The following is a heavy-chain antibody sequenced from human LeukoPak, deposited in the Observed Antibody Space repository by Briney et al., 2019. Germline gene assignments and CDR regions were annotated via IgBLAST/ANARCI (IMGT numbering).Heavy chain of an antibody. V-gene: IGHV3-74*01. CDR3: VRDLGGRSGH. CDR2: SNEDGSTT. CDR1: GXXFSTXT. Sequence: GGXXRXXCAXXGXXFSTXTXXWVRQAPGKGLVWVSRSNEDGSTTNYADSVKGRFTISRDNAKNTLYLQMNSLTAEDTAVYYCVRDLGGRSGHWGQGTLVTVSS. J-gene: IGHJ4*02. D-gene: IGHD1-26*01.